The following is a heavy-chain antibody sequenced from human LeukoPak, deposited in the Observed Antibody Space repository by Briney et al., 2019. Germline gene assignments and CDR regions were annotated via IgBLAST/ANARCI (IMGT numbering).Heavy chain of an antibody. Sequence: SETLSLTCTVSGGSISSGSYYWSWIRQPAGEGLEWIGRIYVSGSTSYNPSLKSRVTISVDTSKHQFSLKLSSVTAADPAVYYCARTTAMVSDYWGQGTLVTVSS. V-gene: IGHV4-61*10. D-gene: IGHD5-18*01. CDR3: ARTTAMVSDY. CDR1: GGSISSGSYY. J-gene: IGHJ4*02. CDR2: IYVSGST.